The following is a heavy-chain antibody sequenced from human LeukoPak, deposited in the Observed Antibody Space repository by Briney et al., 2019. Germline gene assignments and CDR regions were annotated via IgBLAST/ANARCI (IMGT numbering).Heavy chain of an antibody. J-gene: IGHJ4*02. D-gene: IGHD1-14*01. Sequence: GGSLRLSCAASGFTVGSNYMSWVRQAPGRGLEWVSVMYSSGTTHYADSVKGRFTISRDNSKNTLYLHINSLRAEDTAVYYCVKDNPLDYWGQGTLVIVSS. CDR3: VKDNPLDY. V-gene: IGHV3-66*01. CDR2: MYSSGTT. CDR1: GFTVGSNY.